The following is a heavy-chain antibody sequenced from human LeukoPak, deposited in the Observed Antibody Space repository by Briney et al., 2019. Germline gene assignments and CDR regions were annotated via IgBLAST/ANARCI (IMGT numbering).Heavy chain of an antibody. D-gene: IGHD3-9*01. CDR2: ISGSGGST. V-gene: IGHV3-23*01. J-gene: IGHJ4*02. CDR1: GFTFSSYA. Sequence: TGGSLRLSCAASGFTFSSYAMSWVRQAPGKGLEWVSAISGSGGSTYYADSVKGRFTISRDNSKNTLYLQMNSLRAEDTAVFYCAKDNYDILTGYFDYWGQGTLVTVSS. CDR3: AKDNYDILTGYFDY.